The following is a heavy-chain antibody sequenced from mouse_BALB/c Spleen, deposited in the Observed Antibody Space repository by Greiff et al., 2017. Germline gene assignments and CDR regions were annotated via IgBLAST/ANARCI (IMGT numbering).Heavy chain of an antibody. CDR1: GFTFSSYA. J-gene: IGHJ4*01. CDR2: ISSGGST. Sequence: DVKLVESGGGLVKPGGSLKLSCAASGFTFSSYAMSWVRQTPEKRLEWVASISSGGSTYYPDSVKGRFTISRDNARNILYLQMSSLRSEDTAMYYCARGHYGNYEGAMDYWGQGTSVTVSS. CDR3: ARGHYGNYEGAMDY. V-gene: IGHV5-6-5*01. D-gene: IGHD2-1*01.